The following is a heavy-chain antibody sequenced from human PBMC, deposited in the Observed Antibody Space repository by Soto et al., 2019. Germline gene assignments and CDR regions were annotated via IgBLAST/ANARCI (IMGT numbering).Heavy chain of an antibody. CDR3: ARPEYSSSSYGMDV. J-gene: IGHJ6*02. D-gene: IGHD6-6*01. Sequence: PRGPLILSSAGSGFTFSSDSMNWVRPAPGKGLEWVSYISSSSSTIYYADSVKGRFTISRDNAKNSLYLQMNSLRDEDTAVYYCARPEYSSSSYGMDVWGQGTAVRVSS. CDR2: ISSSSSTI. V-gene: IGHV3-48*02. CDR1: GFTFSSDS.